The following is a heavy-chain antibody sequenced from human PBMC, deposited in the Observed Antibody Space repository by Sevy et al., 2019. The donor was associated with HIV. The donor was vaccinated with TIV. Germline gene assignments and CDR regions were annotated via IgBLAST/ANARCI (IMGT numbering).Heavy chain of an antibody. CDR3: AGGRYDTSGSFDAFDL. CDR2: IFGNNGVT. D-gene: IGHD3-22*01. J-gene: IGHJ3*01. Sequence: GGSLRLSCAASGFIFRNYAMNWVRQAPGKGLEWVSTIFGNNGVTYYAGSVQGRFTISRDNSKNTLYLQMDSLRAEETAVYYCAGGRYDTSGSFDAFDLWGHGTMVTVSS. CDR1: GFIFRNYA. V-gene: IGHV3-23*01.